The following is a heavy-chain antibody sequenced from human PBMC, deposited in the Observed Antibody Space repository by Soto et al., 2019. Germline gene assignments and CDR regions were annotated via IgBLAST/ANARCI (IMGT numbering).Heavy chain of an antibody. J-gene: IGHJ4*02. V-gene: IGHV4-31*03. D-gene: IGHD3-3*01. CDR2: IYYSGNT. CDR3: ARSERGGTYYDFWSGYLAFDY. Sequence: SETLSLTCTVSGGSISSGGYYWSWIRQHPGKGLEWIGYIYYSGNTCYNPSLKSRVTISVDTSKNQFSLKLSSVTAADTAVYYCARSERGGTYYDFWSGYLAFDYWGQGTLVTVS. CDR1: GGSISSGGYY.